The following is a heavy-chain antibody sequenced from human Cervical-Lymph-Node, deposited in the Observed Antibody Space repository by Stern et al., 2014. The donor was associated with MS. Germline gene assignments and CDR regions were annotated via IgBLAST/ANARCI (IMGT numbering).Heavy chain of an antibody. CDR3: ARASDRSGYQY. CDR2: LIIIFDTA. J-gene: IGHJ1*01. V-gene: IGHV1-69*01. CDR1: GGTFSNYA. D-gene: IGHD3-22*01. Sequence: QMQLVQSGLEVKKPGSSVKVSCKASGGTFSNYAISWVRQAPGQGLEWMGGLIIIFDTANYAQKFQGRVTMSADESTSTAYLELSSLRSDDTAVYYCARASDRSGYQYWGQGTPVTVSS.